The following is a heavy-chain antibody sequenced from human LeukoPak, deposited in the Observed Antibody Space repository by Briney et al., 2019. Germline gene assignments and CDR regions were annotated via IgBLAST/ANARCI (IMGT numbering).Heavy chain of an antibody. CDR2: ISYDGSNK. CDR1: GFTLSSYG. Sequence: GGSLRLSCAASGFTLSSYGMHWVRQAPGKGLEWVAVISYDGSNKYYADSVKGRFTISRDNSKNTLYLQMNSLRAEDTAVYYCAKAPGLAAADYWGQGTLVTVSS. J-gene: IGHJ4*02. V-gene: IGHV3-30*18. CDR3: AKAPGLAAADY. D-gene: IGHD6-13*01.